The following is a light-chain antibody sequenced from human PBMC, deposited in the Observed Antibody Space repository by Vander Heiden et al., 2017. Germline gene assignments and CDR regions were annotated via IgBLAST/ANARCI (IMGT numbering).Light chain of an antibody. J-gene: IGKJ4*01. Sequence: IQMTQSPSSLSVSVGDRVTITCRASQSISSYLNWYQQKPGKAPQVLIYVASSLQSGVPSRFSGSGSGTDFTLTISSLQPEDFATYYCQQSYSTPLTFGGGTKVEIK. CDR2: VAS. CDR1: QSISSY. CDR3: QQSYSTPLT. V-gene: IGKV1-39*01.